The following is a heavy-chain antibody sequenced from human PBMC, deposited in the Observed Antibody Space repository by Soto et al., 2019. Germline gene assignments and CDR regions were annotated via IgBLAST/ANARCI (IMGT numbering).Heavy chain of an antibody. CDR3: AVDVDTAMVTFDWFDP. V-gene: IGHV3-21*01. CDR2: ISSSSSYI. J-gene: IGHJ5*02. Sequence: PGGSLRLSCAASGFTFSSYSMNWVRQAPGKGLEWVSSISSSSSYIYYADSVKGRFTISRDNAKNSLYLQMNSLRAEDTAVYYCAVDVDTAMVTFDWFDPWGQGTLVT. D-gene: IGHD5-18*01. CDR1: GFTFSSYS.